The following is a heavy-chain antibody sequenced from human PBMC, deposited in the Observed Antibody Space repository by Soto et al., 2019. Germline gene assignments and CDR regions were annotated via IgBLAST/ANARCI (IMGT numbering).Heavy chain of an antibody. CDR1: GYTFTDYG. CDR2: VNTYKGNT. Sequence: QVQLVQSGAEVKKPGASVKVSCEASGYTFTDYGITWVQQAPGQGLEWMGWVNTYKGNTKYAQRLQGRVTMTTETSTSTAYMELRSLRSDDTAVYFCARERGNYRYFDYWGQGTLVTVSS. J-gene: IGHJ4*02. CDR3: ARERGNYRYFDY. D-gene: IGHD3-16*02. V-gene: IGHV1-18*01.